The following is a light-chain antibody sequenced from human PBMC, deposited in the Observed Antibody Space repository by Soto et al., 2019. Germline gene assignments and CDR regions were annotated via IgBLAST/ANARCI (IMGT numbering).Light chain of an antibody. V-gene: IGKV3-20*01. CDR3: QHFGGTTFT. CDR2: GAS. J-gene: IGKJ5*01. CDR1: QSVSSSY. Sequence: EIVWTQSPGTLSLSPGEGATLSCRASQSVSSSYIAWYQQRPGQTPSLLIYGASTRATGIPDRFSGSGSGTHFTLTISRLEPGDFAVYYCQHFGGTTFTFGQRTRLEIK.